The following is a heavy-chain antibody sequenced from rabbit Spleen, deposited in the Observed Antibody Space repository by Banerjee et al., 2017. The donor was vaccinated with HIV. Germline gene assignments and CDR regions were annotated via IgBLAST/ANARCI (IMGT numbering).Heavy chain of an antibody. Sequence: QSLEESGGGLVQPEGSLTLTCTTSGFSFSSNDYMCWVRQAPGKGLEWIACIDSGSSGFTYFASWAKGRFTISKPSSTTVTLQMTSLTVADTATYFCARDTGSSFSSYGMDLWGQGTLVTVS. CDR3: ARDTGSSFSSYGMDL. D-gene: IGHD8-1*01. CDR1: GFSFSSNDY. V-gene: IGHV1S40*01. J-gene: IGHJ6*01. CDR2: IDSGSSGFT.